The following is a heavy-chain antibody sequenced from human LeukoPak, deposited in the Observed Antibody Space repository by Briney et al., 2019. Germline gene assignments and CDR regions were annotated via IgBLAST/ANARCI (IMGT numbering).Heavy chain of an antibody. CDR2: ISAYNGNT. CDR1: GYTFTNYG. CDR3: ARADGYYYGSGSYYIRVHDAFDI. V-gene: IGHV1-18*01. D-gene: IGHD3-10*01. J-gene: IGHJ3*02. Sequence: ASVKVSCKASGYTFTNYGVSWVRQAPGQGLEWMGWISAYNGNTNYAQKLQGRVTMTTDTSTSTAYMELRSLRSDDTAVYYCARADGYYYGSGSYYIRVHDAFDIWGQGTMVTVSS.